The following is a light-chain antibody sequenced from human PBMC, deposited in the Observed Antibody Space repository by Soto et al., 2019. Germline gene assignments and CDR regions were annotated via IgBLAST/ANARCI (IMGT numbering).Light chain of an antibody. CDR1: QNINTW. J-gene: IGKJ1*01. CDR3: PQYGSDST. V-gene: IGKV1-5*03. Sequence: IQMTQSPSTLSASVGDRVTITCRASQNINTWLAWYQQKPGKAPRLLIYRAASLENGVPSRFGRRGSGRHFIFTSGSLQPDDTATYFCPQYGSDSTFRQGTHVEIK. CDR2: RAA.